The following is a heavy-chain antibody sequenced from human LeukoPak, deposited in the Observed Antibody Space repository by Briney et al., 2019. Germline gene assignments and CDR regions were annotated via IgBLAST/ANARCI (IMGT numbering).Heavy chain of an antibody. J-gene: IGHJ4*02. D-gene: IGHD4-17*01. CDR1: GFSFTSYW. CDR3: ARGRDYGDNHFDY. CDR2: IYPGDSDT. Sequence: GESLKISCKGSGFSFTSYWICWVRQMPGKGLEWMGIIYPGDSDTRYNPSFQGQVTISADKSISTAYLQWSSLKASDTAMYYCARGRDYGDNHFDYWGQGTLFTVSS. V-gene: IGHV5-51*01.